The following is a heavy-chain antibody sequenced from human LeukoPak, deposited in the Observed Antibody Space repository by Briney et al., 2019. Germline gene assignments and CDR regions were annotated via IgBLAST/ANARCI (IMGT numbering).Heavy chain of an antibody. CDR3: AKDSLMTAVTFADY. Sequence: PGGSLRLSCAASGFTFSNYAMNWVRPAPGKGLEWVSSISGRAGSTYYADSVKGRFTISRDNSKNTLYLQMNSLRVEDTAVYYCAKDSLMTAVTFADYWGQGTLVTVSS. CDR1: GFTFSNYA. D-gene: IGHD4-17*01. J-gene: IGHJ4*02. CDR2: ISGRAGST. V-gene: IGHV3-23*01.